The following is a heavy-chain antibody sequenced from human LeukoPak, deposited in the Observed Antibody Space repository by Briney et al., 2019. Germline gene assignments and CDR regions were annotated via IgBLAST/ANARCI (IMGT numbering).Heavy chain of an antibody. V-gene: IGHV1-2*06. CDR1: GYTFTAYC. CDR3: ATSSEGGYSYGSDIDY. J-gene: IGHJ4*02. Sequence: GASVKVSCKASGYTFTAYCMYWVRQAPGQGLECMGRINPNSGGTNYAQKFQRRVTMTRDTSISTAYMELSRLRSDDTAVYYCATSSEGGYSYGSDIDYWGQGTLVTVSS. CDR2: INPNSGGT. D-gene: IGHD5-18*01.